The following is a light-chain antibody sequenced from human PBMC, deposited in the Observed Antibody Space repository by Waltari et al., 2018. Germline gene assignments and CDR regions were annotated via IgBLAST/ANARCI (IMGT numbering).Light chain of an antibody. V-gene: IGKV2-30*01. CDR1: QSLIYSYGNTL. J-gene: IGKJ2*01. CDR3: MQGTHWPYT. Sequence: DVVMTQSPLSLPVSLGQSASISCRFSQSLIYSYGNTLLQWFTQRPGQSPRRLIYAVSHRDSGVPDRFSGSGSGTDFTLKISRVEAEDVGTYYCMQGTHWPYTVGQGTKLEIK. CDR2: AVS.